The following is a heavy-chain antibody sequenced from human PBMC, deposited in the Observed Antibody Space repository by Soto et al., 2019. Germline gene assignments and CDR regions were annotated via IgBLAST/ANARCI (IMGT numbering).Heavy chain of an antibody. J-gene: IGHJ4*02. CDR2: INHSGSI. D-gene: IGHD2-8*02. CDR3: ARGNGIILAVQGDARDQYNVDS. CDR1: GGSFSGYY. Sequence: PSETLSLTCAVYGGSFSGYYWSWIRQPPGKGLEWIGEINHSGSINYNPSLKSRVTISVDTSKNQFFLKLRSVTAADTAIYYCARGNGIILAVQGDARDQYNVDSWSQRTLVTVS. V-gene: IGHV4-34*01.